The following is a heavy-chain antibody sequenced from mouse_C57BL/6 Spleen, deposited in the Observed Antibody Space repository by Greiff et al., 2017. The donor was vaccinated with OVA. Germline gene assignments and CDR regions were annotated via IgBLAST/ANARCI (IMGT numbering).Heavy chain of an antibody. J-gene: IGHJ4*01. Sequence: EVQLQQSGPELVKPGASVKMSCKASGYTFTDYNMHWVKQSHGKSLEWIGYINPNNGGTSYNQKFKGKATLTVNKSSSTAYMELRSLTSEDSAVYYCAREGYESPYAMDYWGQGTSVTVSS. CDR3: AREGYESPYAMDY. CDR1: GYTFTDYN. D-gene: IGHD2-10*02. V-gene: IGHV1-22*01. CDR2: INPNNGGT.